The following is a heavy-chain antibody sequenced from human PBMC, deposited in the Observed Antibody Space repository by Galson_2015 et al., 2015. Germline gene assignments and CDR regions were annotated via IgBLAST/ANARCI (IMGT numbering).Heavy chain of an antibody. J-gene: IGHJ5*02. V-gene: IGHV3-30-3*01. Sequence: SLRLSCAASGFTFSSYSMHWVRQAPGKGPEWVAVISADGTNKYYADSVKGRFTIARDNPKATLSLQMHSLKPGDTAIYYCVRDESWGQGILVTVSS. CDR2: ISADGTNK. CDR3: VRDES. CDR1: GFTFSSYS.